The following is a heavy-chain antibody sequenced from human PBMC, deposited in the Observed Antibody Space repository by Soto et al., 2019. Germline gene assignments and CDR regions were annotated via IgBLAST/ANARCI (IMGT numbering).Heavy chain of an antibody. CDR1: GCSSSSGGYS. Sequence: SETLSLTCTFSGCSSSSGGYSWSWIRQPPGKGLEWIGYIYHSGSTYYNLSLKSRVTISVDRSKNQFSLKLSSVTAADTAVYYCARGPPFLPWGQGTLVTVSS. J-gene: IGHJ5*02. V-gene: IGHV4-30-2*01. D-gene: IGHD3-3*02. CDR2: IYHSGST. CDR3: ARGPPFLP.